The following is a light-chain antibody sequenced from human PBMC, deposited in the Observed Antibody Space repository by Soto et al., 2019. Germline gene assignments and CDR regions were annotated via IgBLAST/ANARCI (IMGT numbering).Light chain of an antibody. J-gene: IGKJ5*01. CDR3: QQYGGSPIT. V-gene: IGKV3-20*01. Sequence: EIVLTQSPGTLSLSPGEGATLSCRASQSVSSSYIAWYQQRPGQTPSPLIYGASTRATGIPDRFSGSGSGTDFTLTISRLEPEDFALYYCQQYGGSPITFGLGTRLEIK. CDR2: GAS. CDR1: QSVSSSY.